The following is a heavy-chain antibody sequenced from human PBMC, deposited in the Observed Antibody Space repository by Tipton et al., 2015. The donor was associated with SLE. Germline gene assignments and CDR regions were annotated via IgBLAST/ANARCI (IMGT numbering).Heavy chain of an antibody. D-gene: IGHD6-19*01. J-gene: IGHJ2*01. CDR2: IYYSGST. CDR3: ARDIAVAGTRYFDL. CDR1: GGSISSHY. Sequence: TLSLTCTVSGGSISSHYWSWIRQPPGKGLEWIGSIYYSGSTYYNPSLKSRVTISVDTSKNQFSLKLSSVTAADTAVYYCARDIAVAGTRYFDLWGRGTLVTVSS. V-gene: IGHV4-39*07.